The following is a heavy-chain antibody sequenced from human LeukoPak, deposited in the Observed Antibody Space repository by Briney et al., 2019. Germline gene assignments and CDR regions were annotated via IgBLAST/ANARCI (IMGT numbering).Heavy chain of an antibody. CDR3: AKDHRGYDNSGNRWDAFDI. D-gene: IGHD3-22*01. CDR1: GFTFSSYA. CDR2: ISGSGGST. J-gene: IGHJ3*02. V-gene: IGHV3-23*01. Sequence: GGSLRLSCAASGFTFSSYAMSWVRQAPGKGLEWVSAISGSGGSTYYADSVKGRFTISRDNSKNTLYLQMNSLRAEDTAVYYCAKDHRGYDNSGNRWDAFDIWGQGTMVTVSS.